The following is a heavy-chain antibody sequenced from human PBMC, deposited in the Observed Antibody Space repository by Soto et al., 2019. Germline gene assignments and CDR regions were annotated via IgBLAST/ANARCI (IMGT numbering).Heavy chain of an antibody. CDR2: ISGSGGST. Sequence: EVQLLESGGGLVQPGGSLRLSCAASGFTFSSYAMSWVRQAPGKGLGWVSAISGSGGSTYYADSVKGRFTISRDNSKNKLYLQMNSLRAEDTAVYYCAKEYEAAMVYCDYWGQGTLVTVSS. CDR3: AKEYEAAMVYCDY. CDR1: GFTFSSYA. V-gene: IGHV3-23*01. J-gene: IGHJ4*02. D-gene: IGHD5-18*01.